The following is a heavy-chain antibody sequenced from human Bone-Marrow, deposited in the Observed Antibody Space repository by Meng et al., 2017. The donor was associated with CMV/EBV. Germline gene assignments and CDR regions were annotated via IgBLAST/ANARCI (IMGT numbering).Heavy chain of an antibody. V-gene: IGHV3-33*06. CDR3: AKDRPYPPRSVVVPAGTKAGD. D-gene: IGHD2-2*01. CDR1: GFTFSSYG. J-gene: IGHJ4*02. Sequence: GESLKISCAASGFTFSSYGMHWVRQAPGKGLEWVAVIWYDGSNKYYADSVKGRFTISRDNSKNTLYLQMNSLRAEDTAVYYCAKDRPYPPRSVVVPAGTKAGDWGQGTLVTVSS. CDR2: IWYDGSNK.